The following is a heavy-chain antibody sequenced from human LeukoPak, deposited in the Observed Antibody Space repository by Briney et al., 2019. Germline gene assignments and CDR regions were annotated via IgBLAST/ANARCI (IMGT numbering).Heavy chain of an antibody. Sequence: GGSLRLSCAASGFTFSSYAMSWVRQAPGKGLEWVSAISGSGGSTYYADSVKGRFTISRDNSKNTLYLQMNSLRAEDTAVYYGAKAEGVYYDILTGYSYYFDYWGQGTLVTVSS. V-gene: IGHV3-23*01. CDR1: GFTFSSYA. D-gene: IGHD3-9*01. CDR3: AKAEGVYYDILTGYSYYFDY. J-gene: IGHJ4*02. CDR2: ISGSGGST.